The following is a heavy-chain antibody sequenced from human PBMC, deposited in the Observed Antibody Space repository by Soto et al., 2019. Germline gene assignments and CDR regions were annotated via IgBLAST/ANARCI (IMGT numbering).Heavy chain of an antibody. CDR2: IIPIFGTA. Sequence: QVQLVQSGAEVKKPGSSVKVSCKASGGTFSSYAISWVRQAPGQGLEWMGGIIPIFGTANYAQKFQCRVTITADKSTSTAYMELSSMRSEDTAVYYCAGDLYWDYYGSESYYDYWGQGTLVTVSS. V-gene: IGHV1-69*06. D-gene: IGHD3-10*01. CDR1: GGTFSSYA. CDR3: AGDLYWDYYGSESYYDY. J-gene: IGHJ4*02.